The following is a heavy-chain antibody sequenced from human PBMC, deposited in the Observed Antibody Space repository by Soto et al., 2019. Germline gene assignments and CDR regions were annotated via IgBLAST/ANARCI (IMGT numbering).Heavy chain of an antibody. J-gene: IGHJ6*02. D-gene: IGHD5-18*01. V-gene: IGHV3-43*01. Sequence: GGSLRLSCAASGFTFDDYTMHWVRQAPGKGLEWVSLISWDGGSTYYADSVKGRFTISRDNSKNSLYLQMNSLRTEDTALYYSAKEVDTAMVGTYYYYGMDVWGQGTTVTVSS. CDR2: ISWDGGST. CDR1: GFTFDDYT. CDR3: AKEVDTAMVGTYYYYGMDV.